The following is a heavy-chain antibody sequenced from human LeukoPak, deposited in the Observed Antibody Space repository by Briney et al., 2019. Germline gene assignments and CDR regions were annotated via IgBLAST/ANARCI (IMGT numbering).Heavy chain of an antibody. Sequence: GESLRLSCAASGFTFSSYAMSWVRQAPGKGLERVSAISGSGGSTYYADSVRGRFTISRDNSKSTLYLQMNSLRAEDTAVYYCAGDSTYYYDSSGYYYYYYGMDVWGQGTTVTVSS. CDR3: AGDSTYYYDSSGYYYYYYGMDV. V-gene: IGHV3-23*01. D-gene: IGHD3-22*01. CDR1: GFTFSSYA. CDR2: ISGSGGST. J-gene: IGHJ6*02.